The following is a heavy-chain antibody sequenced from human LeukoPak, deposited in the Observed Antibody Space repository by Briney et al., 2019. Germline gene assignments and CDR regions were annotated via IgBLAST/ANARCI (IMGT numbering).Heavy chain of an antibody. V-gene: IGHV1-2*02. CDR2: INPNSGGT. D-gene: IGHD5-12*01. Sequence: ASVKVSCKASGYSFTDYYMHWVRQAPGQGLEWMGCINPNSGGTDYAQKFQDRVTMTRDTSISTAYMELSRLTSDDTAVYYCAGLSGYDPYYFDYWGQGTLVAVSS. CDR3: AGLSGYDPYYFDY. J-gene: IGHJ4*02. CDR1: GYSFTDYY.